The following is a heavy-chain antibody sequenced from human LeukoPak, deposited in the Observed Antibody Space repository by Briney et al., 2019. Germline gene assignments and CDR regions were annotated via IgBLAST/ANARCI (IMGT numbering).Heavy chain of an antibody. J-gene: IGHJ4*02. CDR1: GFTFSSYA. CDR2: ISGSGGST. D-gene: IGHD3-22*01. V-gene: IGHV3-23*01. CDR3: ARRAPHYDSSGYYSAGAYYFDY. Sequence: PGGSLRLSCAASGFTFSSYAMSWVRQAPGKGLEWVSTISGSGGSTYYADSVKGRFTISRDNSKNTLYLQMNSLRAEDTAVYYCARRAPHYDSSGYYSAGAYYFDYWGQGTLVSVSS.